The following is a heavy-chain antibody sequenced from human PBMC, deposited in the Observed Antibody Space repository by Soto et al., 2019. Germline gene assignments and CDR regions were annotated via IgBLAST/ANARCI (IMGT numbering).Heavy chain of an antibody. Sequence: QVQLVQSGAEVKKPGASVKVSCKASGYTFTSYAMHWVRQAPGQRLEWMGWINAGNGNTKYSQKFQGRVTITRDTSASTAYMELSSLISEDTAVYYCARDPAGGVGHFDYWGQGTLVTVSS. D-gene: IGHD3-16*01. V-gene: IGHV1-3*01. CDR3: ARDPAGGVGHFDY. CDR1: GYTFTSYA. J-gene: IGHJ4*02. CDR2: INAGNGNT.